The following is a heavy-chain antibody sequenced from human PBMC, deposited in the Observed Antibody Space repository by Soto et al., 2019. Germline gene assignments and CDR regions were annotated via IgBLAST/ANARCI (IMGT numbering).Heavy chain of an antibody. D-gene: IGHD6-13*01. Sequence: EVQLLESGGGLVQPGGSLRLSCAASGFTFSTYAMGWVRQAPGKGLEWVSIIRASGTTYYADSVQCRFTISRDNSKNTLSLQMNSLRAEDRAIYYCAKDQGAGSWPYFDYWGQGTLVTVSS. J-gene: IGHJ4*02. V-gene: IGHV3-23*01. CDR3: AKDQGAGSWPYFDY. CDR1: GFTFSTYA. CDR2: IRASGTT.